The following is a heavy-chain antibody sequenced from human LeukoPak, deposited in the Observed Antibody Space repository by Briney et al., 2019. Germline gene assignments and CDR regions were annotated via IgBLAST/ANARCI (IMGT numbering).Heavy chain of an antibody. CDR1: GFTFSSYS. CDR3: ARDRPSYSKVGKTGYDAFDI. Sequence: PGGSLRLSCAASGFTFSSYSMNWVRQAPGKGLEWVANIKQDGGEKYYVDSVKGRFTISRDNAKNSLYLQMNSLRAEDTAVYYCARDRPSYSKVGKTGYDAFDIWGQGTMVTVSS. J-gene: IGHJ3*02. D-gene: IGHD4-11*01. CDR2: IKQDGGEK. V-gene: IGHV3-7*01.